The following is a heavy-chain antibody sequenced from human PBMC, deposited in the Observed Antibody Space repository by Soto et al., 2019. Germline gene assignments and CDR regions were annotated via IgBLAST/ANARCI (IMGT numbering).Heavy chain of an antibody. V-gene: IGHV3-48*03. Sequence: SLRLSCAASVFTFSSYEMNWFRQAPRKGLEWVSYISSSGSTIYYADSVKGRFTISRDNAENSLYLQMNGLRAEDTAVYYCARVRFLEWNYYGMDVWGQGTTVTVSS. CDR2: ISSSGSTI. CDR3: ARVRFLEWNYYGMDV. CDR1: VFTFSSYE. J-gene: IGHJ6*02. D-gene: IGHD3-3*01.